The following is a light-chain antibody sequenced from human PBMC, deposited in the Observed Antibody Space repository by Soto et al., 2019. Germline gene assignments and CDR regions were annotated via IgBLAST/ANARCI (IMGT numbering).Light chain of an antibody. V-gene: IGKV3-11*01. CDR3: QQSGNWGMYT. Sequence: EIVLTQSPATLSLSPGESATLSCRASQSVSSYLAWYQPKPGQAPRLLIYDASNRATGIPTRFSGSGSGTDFTLTISSLEPEDFAVYYCQQSGNWGMYTFGQGTKLEFK. J-gene: IGKJ2*01. CDR1: QSVSSY. CDR2: DAS.